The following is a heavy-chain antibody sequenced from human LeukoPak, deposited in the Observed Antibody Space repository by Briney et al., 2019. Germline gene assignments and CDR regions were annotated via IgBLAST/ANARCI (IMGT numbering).Heavy chain of an antibody. CDR3: ARDFYIGSGYPTNFDY. Sequence: ASVNVSCKASGYTFTRYEMNWVRQAPGQGLEWMGRINTNTGKPTYVQGFTGRFVFSLDTSVSTAYLQISSLKAEDTAVYYCARDFYIGSGYPTNFDYWGQGTLVTVSS. V-gene: IGHV7-4-1*02. J-gene: IGHJ4*02. CDR1: GYTFTRYE. CDR2: INTNTGKP. D-gene: IGHD3-22*01.